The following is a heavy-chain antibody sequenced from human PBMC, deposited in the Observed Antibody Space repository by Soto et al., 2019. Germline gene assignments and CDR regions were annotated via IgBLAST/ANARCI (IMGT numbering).Heavy chain of an antibody. CDR1: GDSVSTNSYS. D-gene: IGHD3-22*01. CDR3: ARHRQRHFFDIDY. J-gene: IGHJ4*02. V-gene: IGHV4-39*01. Sequence: PSETLSLTCTVSGDSVSTNSYSWGWIRQSPGKGLEWIGTIYSSENTYYNPSLLSRVTISVDTSKNEFSLRLSSVTAADTAVYYCARHRQRHFFDIDYWSQGTLVTVSS. CDR2: IYSSENT.